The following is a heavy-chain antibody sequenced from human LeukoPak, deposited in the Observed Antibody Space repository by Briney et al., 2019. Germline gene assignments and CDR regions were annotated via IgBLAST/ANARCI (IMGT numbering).Heavy chain of an antibody. CDR3: ARQGNYDSSGYYAAFDY. D-gene: IGHD3-22*01. Sequence: PGASLLISCEGSGSIFTSYWISWVRPLPGKGLEWRGRIDPSDSYTNYSPSFQGHVTISADKSISTAYLQWSSLKASDTAMYYCARQGNYDSSGYYAAFDYWGQGTLVTVSS. CDR2: IDPSDSYT. V-gene: IGHV5-10-1*01. CDR1: GSIFTSYW. J-gene: IGHJ4*02.